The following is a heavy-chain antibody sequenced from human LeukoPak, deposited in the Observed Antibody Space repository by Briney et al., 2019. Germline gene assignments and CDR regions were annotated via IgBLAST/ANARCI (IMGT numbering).Heavy chain of an antibody. CDR2: IYYSGST. CDR1: GFTISSYY. J-gene: IGHJ4*02. CDR3: ARVGGYDWRLDY. V-gene: IGHV4-59*01. D-gene: IGHD5-12*01. Sequence: TSETLSLTCTVSGFTISSYYWSWIRQPPGKGLEWIGYIYYSGSTNYNPSLKSRVTISVDTSKNQSSLKLSSVTTAETAVYYCARVGGYDWRLDYWGQGTLVTVSS.